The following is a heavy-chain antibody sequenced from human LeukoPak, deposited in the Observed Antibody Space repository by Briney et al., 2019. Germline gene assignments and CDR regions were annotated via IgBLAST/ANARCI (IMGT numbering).Heavy chain of an antibody. V-gene: IGHV3-30*18. D-gene: IGHD5-18*01. CDR1: GFIFSSYG. CDR3: AKPRSPLHNTTMALEY. J-gene: IGHJ4*02. Sequence: GGSLRLSCAASGFIFSSYGMHWVRQAPGKGLEWVAVISYDGSNKYYADSVKGRFTISRDNSKNTLYLQMNSLRAEDTAVYYCAKPRSPLHNTTMALEYWGQGTLVTVSS. CDR2: ISYDGSNK.